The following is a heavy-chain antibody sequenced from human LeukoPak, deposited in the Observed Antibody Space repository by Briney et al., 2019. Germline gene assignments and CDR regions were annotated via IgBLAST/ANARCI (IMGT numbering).Heavy chain of an antibody. D-gene: IGHD3-10*01. V-gene: IGHV4-59*08. CDR3: ATYGSESFAFDY. CDR2: INYSGTT. Sequence: SETLSLTCSVSGGSISTYYWSWIRQPPGKGLEWIGYINYSGTTNYNPSLKSRVTISVDTSKNHFSLRLNSVTAADTAVYYCATYGSESFAFDYWGQGTLVTVSS. J-gene: IGHJ4*02. CDR1: GGSISTYY.